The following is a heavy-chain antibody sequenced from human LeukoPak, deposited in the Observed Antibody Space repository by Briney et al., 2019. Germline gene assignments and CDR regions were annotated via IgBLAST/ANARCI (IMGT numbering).Heavy chain of an antibody. J-gene: IGHJ2*01. D-gene: IGHD2-21*02. Sequence: GGSLRLSCAASGFTFSSYSMNWVRQAPGKGLEWVSSISSSSSYIYYADSVKGRFTISRDNAKNSLYLQMNSLRAEDTAVYYCARDIGLAYCGGDCYSDWYFDLWGRGTLVTVSS. CDR2: ISSSSSYI. CDR1: GFTFSSYS. V-gene: IGHV3-21*01. CDR3: ARDIGLAYCGGDCYSDWYFDL.